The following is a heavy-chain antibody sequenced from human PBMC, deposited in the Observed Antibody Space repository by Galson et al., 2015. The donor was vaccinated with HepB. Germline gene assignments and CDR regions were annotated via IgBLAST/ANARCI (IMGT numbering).Heavy chain of an antibody. CDR2: ISYDVNTK. V-gene: IGHV3-30*04. Sequence: SLRLSCAASGFTFSSYAMHWVRQAPGKGLEWVAVISYDVNTKYYADSVKGRFTISRDNSKNTLFLQMNSLRTDDTAVYYCARGRGQDSGYDFLFNSWGQGTLVTVSS. CDR1: GFTFSSYA. D-gene: IGHD5-12*01. J-gene: IGHJ4*02. CDR3: ARGRGQDSGYDFLFNS.